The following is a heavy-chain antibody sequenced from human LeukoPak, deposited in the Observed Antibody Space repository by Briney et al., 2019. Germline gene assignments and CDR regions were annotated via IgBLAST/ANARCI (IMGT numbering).Heavy chain of an antibody. D-gene: IGHD3-10*01. Sequence: GRSLRLSCAASGFTFSSYGMHWVRQAPGKGLEWVSTISASGDRTYYADSVKGRFTISRDNSKNTLYLQLNSLRAEDAAVFYCARELEWLGKYYFDYWGQGTLVTVSS. J-gene: IGHJ4*02. CDR1: GFTFSSYG. V-gene: IGHV3-23*01. CDR3: ARELEWLGKYYFDY. CDR2: ISASGDRT.